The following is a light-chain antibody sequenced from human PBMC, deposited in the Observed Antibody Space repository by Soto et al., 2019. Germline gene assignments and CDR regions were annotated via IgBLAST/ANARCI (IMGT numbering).Light chain of an antibody. CDR3: QQYGSLPPWT. CDR2: GAS. Sequence: EIVLTQSPGTLSLSPGERATLSCRASQSVSSSCLAWYQQKPGQAPRLLIYGASSRATGIPDRFSGSGSGTDFTLTISRLEPEDFAVYYCQQYGSLPPWTFGQGTKVEIK. CDR1: QSVSSSC. J-gene: IGKJ1*01. V-gene: IGKV3-20*01.